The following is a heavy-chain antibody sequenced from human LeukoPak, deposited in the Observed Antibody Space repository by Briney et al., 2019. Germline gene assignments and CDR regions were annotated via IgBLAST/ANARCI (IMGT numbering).Heavy chain of an antibody. V-gene: IGHV3-21*01. Sequence: GGSLRLSCAASGFSFSYYSMNWVRQAPGKGLEWVSSITSSSSYTHYADSVRGRFTISRDNAKNSLYLQMNSLRAEDTAVYYCARAMKNYYGSGVDIRGQGTMVTVSS. D-gene: IGHD3-10*01. J-gene: IGHJ3*02. CDR3: ARAMKNYYGSGVDI. CDR1: GFSFSYYS. CDR2: ITSSSSYT.